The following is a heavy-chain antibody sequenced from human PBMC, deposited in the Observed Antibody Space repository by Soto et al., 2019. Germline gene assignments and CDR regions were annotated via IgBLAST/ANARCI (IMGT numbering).Heavy chain of an antibody. Sequence: QVQLVQSGAEVKKPGASVKVSCKASGYTFTSYAMHWVRQAPGQRLEWMGWINAGNGNTKYSQKFQGGVTITRDTYARPAYMELRSLRSEDRAVYYCAIEDIVLVPAVTAYGFDPWGQGTLVTVSS. J-gene: IGHJ5*02. CDR2: INAGNGNT. CDR3: AIEDIVLVPAVTAYGFDP. CDR1: GYTFTSYA. D-gene: IGHD2-2*01. V-gene: IGHV1-3*01.